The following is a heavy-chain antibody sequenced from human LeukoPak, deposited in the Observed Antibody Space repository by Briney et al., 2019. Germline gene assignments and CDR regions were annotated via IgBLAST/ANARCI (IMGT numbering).Heavy chain of an antibody. CDR1: GFTFNDYQ. CDR2: ISNSGTTI. Sequence: GGSLRLSCAASGFTFNDYQMNWFRQAPGKGPEWVSYISNSGTTIFYADSVRGRFTVSRDNARNSLLLQMDYLSAEDTAVYYCAREGYSSSFDYWGQGALVTVSS. J-gene: IGHJ4*01. V-gene: IGHV3-11*01. CDR3: AREGYSSSFDY. D-gene: IGHD5-18*01.